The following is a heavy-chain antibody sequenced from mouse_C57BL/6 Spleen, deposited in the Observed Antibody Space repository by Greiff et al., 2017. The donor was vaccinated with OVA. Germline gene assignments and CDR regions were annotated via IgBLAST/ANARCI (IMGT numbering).Heavy chain of an antibody. CDR1: GYTFTSYW. J-gene: IGHJ2*01. D-gene: IGHD2-3*01. CDR3: ARAGLYDGYYFDY. CDR2: IYPGSGST. Sequence: VQLQQSGAELVKPGASVKMSCKASGYTFTSYWITWVKQRPGQGLEWIGDIYPGSGSTNYNEKFKSKATLTVDTSSSTAYMQLSSLTSEDSAVYYCARAGLYDGYYFDYWGQGTTLTVSS. V-gene: IGHV1-55*01.